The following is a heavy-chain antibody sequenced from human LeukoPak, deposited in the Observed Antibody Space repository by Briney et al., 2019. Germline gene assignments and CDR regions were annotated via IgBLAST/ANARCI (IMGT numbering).Heavy chain of an antibody. CDR2: INPSGGST. Sequence: ASVKVSCKASGYTFTSYYMHWVRQAPGQGLEWMGIINPSGGSTSYAQKFQGRVTMTRDMSTSTVYMELSSLRSEDTAVYYCVRSASAGIAVAYWGQGTLVTVSS. CDR1: GYTFTSYY. D-gene: IGHD6-19*01. J-gene: IGHJ4*02. V-gene: IGHV1-46*01. CDR3: VRSASAGIAVAY.